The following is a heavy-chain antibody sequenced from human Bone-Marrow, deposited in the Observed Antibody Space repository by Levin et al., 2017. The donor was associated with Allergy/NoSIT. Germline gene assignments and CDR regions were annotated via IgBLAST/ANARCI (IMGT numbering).Heavy chain of an antibody. CDR1: GGSISGYY. V-gene: IGHV4-59*01. D-gene: IGHD3-10*01. CDR3: ARSVAGEFDY. J-gene: IGHJ4*02. Sequence: SETLSLTCTVSGGSISGYYWSWVRQPPGKGLEWVGHIFYSGSTNYNPSLKSRGTISINTSKNQFSLNLTSVTAADTAFYYCARSVAGEFDYWGQGTLVTVSS. CDR2: IFYSGST.